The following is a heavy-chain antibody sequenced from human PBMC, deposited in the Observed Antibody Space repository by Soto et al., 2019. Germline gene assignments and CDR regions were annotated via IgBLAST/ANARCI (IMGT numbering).Heavy chain of an antibody. CDR1: GYSFHTYW. D-gene: IGHD3-10*01. V-gene: IGHV5-51*01. J-gene: IGHJ6*03. CDR3: ARVRGGYYYYMDV. CDR2: IYPGDSDT. Sequence: PGESLKISCKGSGYSFHTYWIGWVRQMPGKGLEWMGIIYPGDSDTRYSPSFQGQVTISRHNSKNTLYLQMNSLRAEDTAVYYCARVRGGYYYYMDVWGKGTTVTVSS.